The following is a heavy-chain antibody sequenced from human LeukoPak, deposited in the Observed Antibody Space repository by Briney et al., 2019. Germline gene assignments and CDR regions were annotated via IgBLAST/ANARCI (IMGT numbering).Heavy chain of an antibody. J-gene: IGHJ6*02. V-gene: IGHV1-46*01. CDR3: ARDIMVMTYYYYYGMDV. CDR2: INPSGGST. Sequence: ASVKVSCTASGYTFTSYYMHWARQAPGQGLEWMGIINPSGGSTTYAQKFQGRVTMTRDTSTSTVYMELSSLRSEDTAVYYCARDIMVMTYYYYYGMDVWGQGTTVTVPS. D-gene: IGHD2-21*02. CDR1: GYTFTSYY.